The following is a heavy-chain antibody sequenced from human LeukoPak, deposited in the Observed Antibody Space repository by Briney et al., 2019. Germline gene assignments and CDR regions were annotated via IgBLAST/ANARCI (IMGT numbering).Heavy chain of an antibody. V-gene: IGHV5-51*01. CDR1: GYNFTTYW. D-gene: IGHD2-15*01. Sequence: GGSLKISCKGSGYNFTTYWIAWVRQMPGKGLEWMGIINPGDSDFRYSPSFQGQVTISADKSITTAYLQWSSLKASDTAMYCARGYCSGGTCRYVTKYFDYWGQGTLVTVSS. CDR3: ARGYCSGGTCRYVTKYFDY. J-gene: IGHJ4*02. CDR2: INPGDSDF.